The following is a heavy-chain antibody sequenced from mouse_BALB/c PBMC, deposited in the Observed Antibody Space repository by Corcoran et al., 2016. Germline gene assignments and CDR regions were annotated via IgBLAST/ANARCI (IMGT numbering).Heavy chain of an antibody. CDR1: VFSLSTSSMG. J-gene: IGHJ4*01. CDR3: ARITTAHYAMDY. CDR2: IYWDDDK. V-gene: IGHV8-12*01. Sequence: QVTLQESGPVILQPSQTLRLSCAFAVFSLSTSSMGVSWIRQPSGKGLEWLAHIYWDDDKRYNPSLKSRLTIAKDTSSNQVFLKITSVDTADTATYYGARITTAHYAMDYWGQGTSVTVSS. D-gene: IGHD1-2*01.